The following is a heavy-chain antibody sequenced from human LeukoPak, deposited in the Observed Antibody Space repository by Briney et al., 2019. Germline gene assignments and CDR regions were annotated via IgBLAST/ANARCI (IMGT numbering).Heavy chain of an antibody. Sequence: GGSLRLSCAVSGFXFSRHAIGWVRQAPGKGLEWVARITNNGGDRNYGDSVKGRYTISRDNTKSTLDLQMNSLRAEDTALYYCARDGLWGWAQYDYWGQGILVTVSS. J-gene: IGHJ4*02. D-gene: IGHD2-21*01. CDR1: GFXFSRHA. V-gene: IGHV3-23*01. CDR3: ARDGLWGWAQYDY. CDR2: ITNNGGDR.